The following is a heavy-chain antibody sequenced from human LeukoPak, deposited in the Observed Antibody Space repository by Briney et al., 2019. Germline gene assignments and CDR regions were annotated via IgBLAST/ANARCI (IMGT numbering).Heavy chain of an antibody. D-gene: IGHD3-3*01. CDR2: IGSSSSYI. CDR3: AREPNYDFWSGPFYYYYMDV. J-gene: IGHJ6*03. CDR1: GFTFSSYS. V-gene: IGHV3-21*01. Sequence: GSLRLSCAASGFTFSSYSMNWVRQAPGKGLEWVSSIGSSSSYIYYADSVKGRFTISRDNAKNSLYLQMNSLRAEDTAVYYCAREPNYDFWSGPFYYYYMDVWGKGTTVTVSS.